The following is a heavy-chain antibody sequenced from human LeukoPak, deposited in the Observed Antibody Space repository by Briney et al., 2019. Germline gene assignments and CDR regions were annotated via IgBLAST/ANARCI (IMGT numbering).Heavy chain of an antibody. D-gene: IGHD2-15*01. J-gene: IGHJ4*02. V-gene: IGHV1-69*13. CDR1: GGTFSSYA. Sequence: SVKVSCKASGGTFSSYAISWVRQAPGQGLEWMGGIIPIFGTANYAQKFQGRVTITADESTSTAYMELSSLRSEDTAVYYCAREDCSGGSCYYFDYWGQGTLVTASS. CDR3: AREDCSGGSCYYFDY. CDR2: IIPIFGTA.